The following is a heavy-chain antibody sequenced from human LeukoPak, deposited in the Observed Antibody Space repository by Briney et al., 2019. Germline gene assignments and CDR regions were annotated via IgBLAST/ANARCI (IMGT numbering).Heavy chain of an antibody. V-gene: IGHV3-23*01. CDR2: ISGSGAST. D-gene: IGHD1-26*01. CDR3: AKDVGKWESLHFFDY. CDR1: GFTFSTNA. Sequence: GGSLRLSCLTSGFTFSTNAMSWVRQAPGKGLEWILGISGSGASTYYADSVTGRFTISRDNSRNTLYLQMNSLRGDNTAVYYCAKDVGKWESLHFFDYWGQGTLVTVSS. J-gene: IGHJ4*02.